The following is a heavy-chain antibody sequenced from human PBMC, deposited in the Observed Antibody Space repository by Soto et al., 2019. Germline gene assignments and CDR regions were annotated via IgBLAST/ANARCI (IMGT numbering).Heavy chain of an antibody. V-gene: IGHV3-13*01. Sequence: GGSLRLSCAASGFTFSKYDIHWVRQARGKGLEWVSAIGTAGDTYYPGSVKGRFTISRENAKNSLYLQMNSLRAGDTAVYYCVRGVLAAAATHFDYWGQGT. D-gene: IGHD6-13*01. CDR3: VRGVLAAAATHFDY. CDR1: GFTFSKYD. CDR2: IGTAGDT. J-gene: IGHJ4*02.